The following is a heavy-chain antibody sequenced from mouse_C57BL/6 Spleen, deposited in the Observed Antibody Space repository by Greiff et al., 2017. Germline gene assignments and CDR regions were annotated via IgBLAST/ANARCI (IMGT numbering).Heavy chain of an antibody. CDR1: GYSITSGYY. CDR3: AREGTYYSNYFDY. J-gene: IGHJ2*01. V-gene: IGHV3-6*01. Sequence: VQLKESGPGLVKPSQSLSLTCSVTGYSITSGYYWNWIRQFPGNKLEWMGYISYDGSNNYNPSLKNRISITRDTSKNQFFLKLNSVTTEDTATYYCAREGTYYSNYFDYWGQGTTLTVSS. CDR2: ISYDGSN. D-gene: IGHD2-5*01.